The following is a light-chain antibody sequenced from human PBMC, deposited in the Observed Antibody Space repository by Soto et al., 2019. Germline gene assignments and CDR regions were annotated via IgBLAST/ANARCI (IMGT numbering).Light chain of an antibody. CDR2: TAS. CDR1: QSISNW. J-gene: IGKJ1*01. CDR3: QQYSDNWT. Sequence: DIQMTQSPSPLSASVGDRVTITCRASQSISNWLAWYQQKPGTAPNLLVYTASTLQSGVPSRFSGSGSGTEFTVTSLQPDDSANYYCQQYSDNWTFGQGTKAEIK. V-gene: IGKV1-5*03.